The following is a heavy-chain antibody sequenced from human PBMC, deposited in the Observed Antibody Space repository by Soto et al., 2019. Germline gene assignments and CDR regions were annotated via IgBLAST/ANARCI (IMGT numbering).Heavy chain of an antibody. CDR2: INPNSGGT. CDR3: ARGGFLEWLSYYYGMDV. Sequence: ASVKVSCKASGYTFTGYYMHWVRQAPGQGLEWMGWINPNSGGTNYAQKFQGRVTMTRDTSISTAYMELSRLRSDDMAVYYCARGGFLEWLSYYYGMDVWGQGTTVTVSS. D-gene: IGHD3-3*01. CDR1: GYTFTGYY. V-gene: IGHV1-2*02. J-gene: IGHJ6*02.